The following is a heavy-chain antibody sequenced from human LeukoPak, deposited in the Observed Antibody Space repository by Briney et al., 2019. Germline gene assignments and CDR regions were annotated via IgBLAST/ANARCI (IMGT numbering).Heavy chain of an antibody. CDR3: ARDITMIGGAFDI. CDR1: GFTFSTYW. D-gene: IGHD3-10*02. Sequence: GGPLRLSCAASGFTFSTYWMHWVRQAPGKGLVWVSCINTYGSTTTYADSVKDRFTISRDNAKNTLYLQMNSLRAEDTAVYYCARDITMIGGAFDIWGQGTMVTVSS. V-gene: IGHV3-74*01. J-gene: IGHJ3*02. CDR2: INTYGSTT.